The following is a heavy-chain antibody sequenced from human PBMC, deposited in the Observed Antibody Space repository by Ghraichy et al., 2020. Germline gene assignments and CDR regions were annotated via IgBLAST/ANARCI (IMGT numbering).Heavy chain of an antibody. CDR3: ARSPDIVATIDAFDI. CDR2: IYYSGST. J-gene: IGHJ3*02. Sequence: SETLSLTCTVSGGSISSYYWSWIRQPPGKGLEWIGYIYYSGSTNYNPSLKSRVTISVDTSKNQFSLKLSSVTAADTAVYYCARSPDIVATIDAFDIWGQGTMVNVSS. CDR1: GGSISSYY. D-gene: IGHD5-12*01. V-gene: IGHV4-59*01.